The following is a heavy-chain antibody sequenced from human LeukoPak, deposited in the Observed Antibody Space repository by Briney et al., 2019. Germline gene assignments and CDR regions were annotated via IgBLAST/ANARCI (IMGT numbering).Heavy chain of an antibody. V-gene: IGHV3-74*01. CDR2: INSDGSSR. CDR3: ARDRAWNYFDY. D-gene: IGHD3-3*01. Sequence: GGSLRLSCAASGFTFSSNWMHWVRQAPGKGLVWVSRINSDGSSRRYADSVKGRFTISRDNSKNTLYLQMDSLRAEDTAVYYCARDRAWNYFDYWGQGTLVTVSS. J-gene: IGHJ4*02. CDR1: GFTFSSNW.